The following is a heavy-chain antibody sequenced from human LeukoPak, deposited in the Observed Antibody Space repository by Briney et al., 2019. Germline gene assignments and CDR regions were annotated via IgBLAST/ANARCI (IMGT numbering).Heavy chain of an antibody. D-gene: IGHD3-3*01. CDR2: IKPDGTEK. CDR1: GFTFSTYW. V-gene: IGHV3-7*03. J-gene: IGHJ6*02. Sequence: GGSLRLSCAASGFTFSTYWMSWVRQAPGKGLERVATIKPDGTEKYYVDSVKGRFTISRDNAKNSLYLQMNSLRAEDTAVYYCAREATYYDFWNGMDVWGQGTTVTVSS. CDR3: AREATYYDFWNGMDV.